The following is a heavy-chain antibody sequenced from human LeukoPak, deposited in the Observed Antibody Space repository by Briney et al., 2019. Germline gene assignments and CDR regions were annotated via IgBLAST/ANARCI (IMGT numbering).Heavy chain of an antibody. J-gene: IGHJ6*02. D-gene: IGHD4-11*01. V-gene: IGHV4-34*01. CDR1: GGSFSGYY. Sequence: SETLSLTCAVYGGSFSGYYWSWLRQPPGKGLEWLGEINHSGSTNYNPSLKSRVTISVDTSKNQFSLKLSSVTAADTAVYYCARSPNYSNYAYYYYYGMDVWGQGTTVTVSS. CDR2: INHSGST. CDR3: ARSPNYSNYAYYYYYGMDV.